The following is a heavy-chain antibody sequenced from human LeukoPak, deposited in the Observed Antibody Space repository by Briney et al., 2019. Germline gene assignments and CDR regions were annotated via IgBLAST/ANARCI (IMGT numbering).Heavy chain of an antibody. CDR3: ARGATGDKSNN. D-gene: IGHD7-27*01. CDR2: IYYSGTT. J-gene: IGHJ4*02. Sequence: SETLSLTCTVSGGSISSGGYYWSWIRQLPGKGLEWIGYIYYSGTTSYNPSLKRRLTISLDTSENQFSLKLSSVTAADTAVYYCARGATGDKSNNWGQGTLVTVSS. V-gene: IGHV4-31*03. CDR1: GGSISSGGYY.